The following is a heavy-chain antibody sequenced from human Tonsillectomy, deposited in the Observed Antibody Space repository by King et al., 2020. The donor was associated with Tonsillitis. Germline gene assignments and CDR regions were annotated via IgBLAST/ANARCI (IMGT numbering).Heavy chain of an antibody. V-gene: IGHV1-69*01. CDR2: INPVFGTT. D-gene: IGHD3-9*01. Sequence: QVQLVQSGAEVKKPGSSVKVSCKASGGTFNNYAFSWVRQAPGQGLEWMGEINPVFGTTNYAQKLQGRVTITADESTSTAYMELRSLTSEDTALYFCARGPPTYEIFSGFDYWGQGSLVTVSS. J-gene: IGHJ4*02. CDR1: GGTFNNYA. CDR3: ARGPPTYEIFSGFDY.